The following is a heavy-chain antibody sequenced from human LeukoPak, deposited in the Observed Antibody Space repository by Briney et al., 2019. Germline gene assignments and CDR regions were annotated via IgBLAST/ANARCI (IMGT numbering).Heavy chain of an antibody. Sequence: GGSLRLSCAASGFTLSSYAMSWVRQAPGKGLEWVSAISGSGGSTYYADSVKGRFTISRDNSKNTLYLQMNSLRAEDTAVYYCAKDFADITMVRGVIMRAFDIWGQGTMVTVSS. J-gene: IGHJ3*02. CDR3: AKDFADITMVRGVIMRAFDI. D-gene: IGHD3-10*01. CDR2: ISGSGGST. CDR1: GFTLSSYA. V-gene: IGHV3-23*01.